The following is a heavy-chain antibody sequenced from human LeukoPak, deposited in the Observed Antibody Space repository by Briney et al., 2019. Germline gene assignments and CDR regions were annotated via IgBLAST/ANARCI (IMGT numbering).Heavy chain of an antibody. J-gene: IGHJ4*02. CDR2: IYPGDSDS. CDR1: GYSFTSYW. CDR3: ARRAFGSGSYCDY. V-gene: IGHV5-51*01. D-gene: IGHD3-10*01. Sequence: GESLKISCKGSGYSFTSYWIGWVRQMPGKGLEWMGIIYPGDSDSRYSPSFQGQVTISADKSISTAYLQWSSLKASDTAMCYCARRAFGSGSYCDYWGQGTLVTVSS.